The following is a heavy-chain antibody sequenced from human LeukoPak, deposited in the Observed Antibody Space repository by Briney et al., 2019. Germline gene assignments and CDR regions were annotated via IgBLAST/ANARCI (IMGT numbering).Heavy chain of an antibody. CDR3: AIGYYDSSGYCDY. V-gene: IGHV3-21*01. D-gene: IGHD3-22*01. J-gene: IGHJ4*02. Sequence: GGSLRLSCEASRFTFSSYSMNWVGQAPGKGLEWVSAISSSSSYIYYADSVNGRFTISRDNAKNSLYLQMNSLRAEDTAVYYCAIGYYDSSGYCDYWGQGTLVTVSS. CDR2: ISSSSSYI. CDR1: RFTFSSYS.